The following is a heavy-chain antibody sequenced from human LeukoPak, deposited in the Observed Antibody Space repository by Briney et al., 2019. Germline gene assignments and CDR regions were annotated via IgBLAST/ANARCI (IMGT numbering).Heavy chain of an antibody. Sequence: GGSLRLSCVASGLTFSSYSMNWVRQAPGKGLEWISYISSSSSTIYYADSVKGRFTISRDNAKNSLYLQMNSLRAEDTAVYYCASGKGHDFWSGYLSWFDPWGQGTLVTVSS. CDR1: GLTFSSYS. J-gene: IGHJ5*02. D-gene: IGHD3-3*01. V-gene: IGHV3-48*04. CDR2: ISSSSSTI. CDR3: ASGKGHDFWSGYLSWFDP.